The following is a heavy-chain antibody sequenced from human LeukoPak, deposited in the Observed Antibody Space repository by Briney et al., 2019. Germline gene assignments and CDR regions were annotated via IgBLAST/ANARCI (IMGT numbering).Heavy chain of an antibody. J-gene: IGHJ6*03. D-gene: IGHD1-26*01. CDR2: INPNSGGT. V-gene: IGHV1-2*02. CDR1: GYTFTGYY. CDR3: ARVGGGSYWDYYYMDV. Sequence: GASVKVSCKASGYTFTGYYMHWVRQAPGQGLEWMGWINPNSGGTNYAQKFQGRVTMTRDTSISTAYMELSRLRSDDTAVYYYARVGGGSYWDYYYMDVWGKGTTVTISS.